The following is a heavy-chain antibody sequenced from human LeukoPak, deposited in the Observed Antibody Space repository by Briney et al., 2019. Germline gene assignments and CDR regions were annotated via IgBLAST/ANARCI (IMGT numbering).Heavy chain of an antibody. V-gene: IGHV3-23*01. CDR3: AGDRNSDWYSPLDY. D-gene: IGHD6-19*01. CDR1: GFTFIKYA. J-gene: IGHJ4*02. CDR2: ITATGDTA. Sequence: TGGSLRLSCVGSGFTFIKYAISWVRQAPGKGLEWVAIITATGDTAYYADSVKGRFTISRDNSGNTVYMQMDSLRAEDTAIYYCAGDRNSDWYSPLDYWGQGTQVTVS.